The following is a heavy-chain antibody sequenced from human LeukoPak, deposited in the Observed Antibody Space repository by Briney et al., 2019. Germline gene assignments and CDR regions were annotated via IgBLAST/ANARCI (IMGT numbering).Heavy chain of an antibody. V-gene: IGHV3-23*01. D-gene: IGHD2-15*01. CDR3: VKGIASQAGCSRGD. CDR1: GFTFSSYF. CDR2: ISDSGGRT. Sequence: GGSLRLSCAASGFTFSSYFISWVRQAPGKGLEWVSGISDSGGRTCYADSVKGRFTISRDKSKTTVYLPLNSLRADDTAVYYCVKGIASQAGCSRGDWGQGTLVTVSS. J-gene: IGHJ4*02.